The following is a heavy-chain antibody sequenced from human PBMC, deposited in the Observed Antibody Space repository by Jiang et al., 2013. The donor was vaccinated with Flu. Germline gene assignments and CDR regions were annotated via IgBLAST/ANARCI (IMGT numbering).Heavy chain of an antibody. CDR1: GFTFSDYY. V-gene: IGHV3-11*01. Sequence: QLLESGGGLVKPGGSLRLSCAASGFTFSDYYMSWIRQAPGKGLEWVSYISSSGSTIYYADSVKGRFTISRDNAKNSLYLQMNSLRAEDTAVYYCARPRDSGSYTINYFDYWGQGTLVTVSS. D-gene: IGHD1-26*01. J-gene: IGHJ4*02. CDR2: ISSSGSTI. CDR3: ARPRDSGSYTINYFDY.